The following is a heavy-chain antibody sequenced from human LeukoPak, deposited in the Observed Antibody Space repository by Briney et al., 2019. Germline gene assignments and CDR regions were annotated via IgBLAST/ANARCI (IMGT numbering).Heavy chain of an antibody. CDR3: AKDHRRYAPLNYYYYGMDV. J-gene: IGHJ6*02. CDR1: GFTFSSYA. Sequence: GGSLRLSCAASGFTFSSYAMSWVRQAPGKGLEWVSAISGSGGNTYYAGSVKGRFTISRDNSKNTLYLQMNSLRAEDTAVYYCAKDHRRYAPLNYYYYGMDVWGQGTTVTVSS. CDR2: ISGSGGNT. V-gene: IGHV3-23*01. D-gene: IGHD5-12*01.